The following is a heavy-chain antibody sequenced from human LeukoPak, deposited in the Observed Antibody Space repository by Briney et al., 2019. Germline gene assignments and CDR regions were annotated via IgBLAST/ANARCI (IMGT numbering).Heavy chain of an antibody. CDR3: ARVGRKKGYDILTGSIDY. J-gene: IGHJ4*02. V-gene: IGHV3-11*01. CDR2: ISSISTSTI. CDR1: GFTFSDYY. D-gene: IGHD3-9*01. Sequence: NPGGSLRLSCAASGFTFSDYYMSWIRQAPGKGLEWISYISSISTSTIYYADSVKGRFTISRDNAKNSLYLQMNSLRAEDTAVYYCARVGRKKGYDILTGSIDYWGQGTLVTVSS.